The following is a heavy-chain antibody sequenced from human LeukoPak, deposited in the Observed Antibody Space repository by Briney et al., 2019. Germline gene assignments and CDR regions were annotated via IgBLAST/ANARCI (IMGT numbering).Heavy chain of an antibody. CDR3: ARGRRGCSSTSCYSGEFDY. CDR2: ISSSSSYI. D-gene: IGHD2-2*02. Sequence: GGSLRLSCAASGFTFSSYSMNWVRQAPGKGLEWVSSISSSSSYIYYADSVKGRFTISRDNAKNSLYLQMNSLRAEDTAVYYSARGRRGCSSTSCYSGEFDYWGQGTLVTVSS. V-gene: IGHV3-21*01. CDR1: GFTFSSYS. J-gene: IGHJ4*02.